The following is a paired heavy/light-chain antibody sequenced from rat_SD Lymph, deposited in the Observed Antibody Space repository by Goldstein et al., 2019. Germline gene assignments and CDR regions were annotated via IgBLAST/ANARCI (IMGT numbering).Heavy chain of an antibody. CDR2: IDWDDDK. CDR1: GFSLSTYGMR. J-gene: IGHJ2*01. Sequence: QVTLKESGPGILQPSQALSLTCTFSGFSLSTYGMRVSWIRQPSGKGLEWLATIDWDDDKYYNPSLKSRLTVSKDTSNNQAFLKITSMDSADTATYYCAWRRGDYWGQGVMVTVSS. V-gene: IGHV8-25*01. CDR3: AWRRGDY.
Light chain of an antibody. CDR2: RMS. J-gene: IGKJ1*01. Sequence: DIVMTQAPLSVSVTPGESASISCRSSKSLLHSNGITYVYWYLQKPGKSPQLLIYRMSNLASGVPDRFSGSGSETDFTLKISRVEAEDVGIYYCGQLLENLWTFGGGTKLELK. CDR3: GQLLENLWT. V-gene: IGKV2S17*01. CDR1: KSLLHSNGITY.